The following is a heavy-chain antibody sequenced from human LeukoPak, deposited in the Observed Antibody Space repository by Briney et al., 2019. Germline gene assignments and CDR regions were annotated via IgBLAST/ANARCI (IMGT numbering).Heavy chain of an antibody. CDR2: IYSGGST. Sequence: GGSLRLSCAASGFTVSSNYMSWVRQAPGKGLEWVSVIYSGGSTYYADSVKGRFTISRDNSKNTLYLQMNSLRAEDTAVYYCAKEGYGDYHTIDYWGQRTLVTVSS. CDR3: AKEGYGDYHTIDY. CDR1: GFTVSSNY. D-gene: IGHD4-17*01. V-gene: IGHV3-53*01. J-gene: IGHJ4*02.